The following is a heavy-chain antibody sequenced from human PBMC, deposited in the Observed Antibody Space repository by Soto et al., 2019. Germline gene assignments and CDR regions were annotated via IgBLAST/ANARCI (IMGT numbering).Heavy chain of an antibody. CDR2: IYSGGGT. D-gene: IGHD6-19*01. Sequence: GGSLRLSCAASGFTVSRNDMSWVRQAPGKGLEWVSVIYSGGGTYYADSVKGRFTISRDNSKNTLYLQMSSLRAEETAVYYCAKEQWYSSGWYLNYYYYGMDVWGQGTMVTVSS. CDR1: GFTVSRND. J-gene: IGHJ6*02. CDR3: AKEQWYSSGWYLNYYYYGMDV. V-gene: IGHV3-66*01.